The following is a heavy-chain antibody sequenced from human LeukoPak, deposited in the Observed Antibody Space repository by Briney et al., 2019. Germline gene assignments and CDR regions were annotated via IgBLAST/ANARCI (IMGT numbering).Heavy chain of an antibody. CDR1: GYTFTRHE. CDR3: ARVPTKISTVVTRWFDP. Sequence: ASVKVSCKASGYTFTRHEINWVRQATGQGLEWMGWMNPNSGNTGYAQKFQGRVTITRNTSISTAYMELSSLRSEDTAVYYCARVPTKISTVVTRWFDPWGQGTRVTVSS. D-gene: IGHD4-23*01. CDR2: MNPNSGNT. V-gene: IGHV1-8*03. J-gene: IGHJ5*02.